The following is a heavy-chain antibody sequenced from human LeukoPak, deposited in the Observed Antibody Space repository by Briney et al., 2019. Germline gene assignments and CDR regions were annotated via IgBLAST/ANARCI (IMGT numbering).Heavy chain of an antibody. CDR3: VKTAAAGSWFDY. D-gene: IGHD6-13*01. V-gene: IGHV1-18*01. Sequence: EASVKVSCKASNYTFTNYGISWERQAPGQGLEWMGWISGYNGKTNYAQKFHARVTMTTDTSTSTAYMELRSLRSDDTAVYYCVKTAAAGSWFDYWGQGTLVTVSS. CDR1: NYTFTNYG. CDR2: ISGYNGKT. J-gene: IGHJ4*02.